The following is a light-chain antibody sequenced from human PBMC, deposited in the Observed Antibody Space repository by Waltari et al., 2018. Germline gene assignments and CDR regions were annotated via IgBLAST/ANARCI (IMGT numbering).Light chain of an antibody. CDR1: RSYIGAYHY. Sequence: QSALTQPSSVSGSPGQSITISCTCTRSYIGAYHYFSSYQQHPGKAPKLILFDVTSRPSGVSDRFSGSKSGNTASLTISALQAEDEGDYYCSSYRSTISVVFGGGTKVTVL. CDR2: DVT. V-gene: IGLV2-14*03. CDR3: SSYRSTISVV. J-gene: IGLJ2*01.